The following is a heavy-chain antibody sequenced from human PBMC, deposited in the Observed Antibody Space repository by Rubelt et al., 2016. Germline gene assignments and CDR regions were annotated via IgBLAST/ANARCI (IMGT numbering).Heavy chain of an antibody. D-gene: IGHD3-9*01. CDR3: ARSKALVIDFDY. CDR2: MHANDGDK. V-gene: IGHV1-8*01. CDR1: GYTFTDYD. J-gene: IGHJ4*02. Sequence: QVQLVQSGAEVKKPGASVKVSCKTSGYTFTDYDINWVRQTTGQRLEWMGWMHANDGDKGYAQKFQARVTMTRDTSTSKAYMGLSSLTSEDTAVYYCARSKALVIDFDYWGQGTLVTVSS.